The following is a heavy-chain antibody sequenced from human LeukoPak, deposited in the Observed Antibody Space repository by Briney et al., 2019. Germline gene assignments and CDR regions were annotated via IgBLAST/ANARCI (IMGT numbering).Heavy chain of an antibody. CDR3: ARALHSIVGATKTPFDY. Sequence: ASVKVSCKASGYTFTSYAMHWVRQAPGQRLEWMGWINAGNGNTKYSQKFRGRVTITRDTSASTAYMELSSLRSEDTAVYYCARALHSIVGATKTPFDYWGQGTLVTVSS. CDR1: GYTFTSYA. CDR2: INAGNGNT. D-gene: IGHD1-26*01. V-gene: IGHV1-3*01. J-gene: IGHJ4*02.